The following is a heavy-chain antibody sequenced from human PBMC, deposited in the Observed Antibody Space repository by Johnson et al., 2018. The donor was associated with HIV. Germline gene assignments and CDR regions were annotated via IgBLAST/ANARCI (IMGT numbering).Heavy chain of an antibody. V-gene: IGHV3-30*03. Sequence: QVQLVESGGGVVQPGRSLRLSCAASGFTFHDYGLSWVRQAPGNGLEWVAVISYDGSNKYYADSVKGRFIISRDNSKNTLYLQMNSLRAEDTAVYYCARDRTGLIIAAAGHDAFDIWGQGTMVTVSS. CDR2: ISYDGSNK. CDR3: ARDRTGLIIAAAGHDAFDI. J-gene: IGHJ3*02. CDR1: GFTFHDYG. D-gene: IGHD6-13*01.